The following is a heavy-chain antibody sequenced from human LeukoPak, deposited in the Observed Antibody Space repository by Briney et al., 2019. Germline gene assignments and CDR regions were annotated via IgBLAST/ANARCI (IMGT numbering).Heavy chain of an antibody. CDR2: INEDGSEK. CDR3: ARLRAMDV. Sequence: GGSLRLSCAASGFTFSIYWMTWVRQAPGKGLAWVANINEDGSEKHYVESVQGRFTISRDNAKNSLYLQMNSLRAEDTAVYYCARLRAMDVWGTGTTVTVSS. CDR1: GFTFSIYW. J-gene: IGHJ6*03. V-gene: IGHV3-7*01.